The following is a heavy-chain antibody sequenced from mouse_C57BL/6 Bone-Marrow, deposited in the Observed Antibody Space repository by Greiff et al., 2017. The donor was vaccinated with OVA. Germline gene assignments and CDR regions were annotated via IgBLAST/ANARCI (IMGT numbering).Heavy chain of an antibody. Sequence: QVQLKQPGAELVKPGASVKMSCKASGYTFTSYWITWVKQRPGQGLEWIGDIYPGSGSTNYNEKFKSKATLTVDTSSSTAYMQLSSLTSEDSAVYYCARRGLLWLRRGYFDYWGQGTTLTVSS. V-gene: IGHV1-55*01. CDR2: IYPGSGST. CDR3: ARRGLLWLRRGYFDY. J-gene: IGHJ2*01. D-gene: IGHD2-2*01. CDR1: GYTFTSYW.